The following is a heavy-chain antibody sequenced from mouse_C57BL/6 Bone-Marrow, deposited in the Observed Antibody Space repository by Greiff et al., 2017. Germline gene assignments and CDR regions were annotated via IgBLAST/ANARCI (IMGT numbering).Heavy chain of an antibody. D-gene: IGHD1-1*01. J-gene: IGHJ2*01. CDR1: GYTFTDYY. CDR2: INPNNGGT. CDR3: ASSRATTVVFDY. Sequence: EVQLQQSGPELVKPGASVKISCKASGYTFTDYYMNWVKQSHGKSLEWIGDINPNNGGTSYNQKFKGKATLTVDKSSSTAYMELRSLTSEDSAVYYCASSRATTVVFDYWGQGTTLTVSS. V-gene: IGHV1-26*01.